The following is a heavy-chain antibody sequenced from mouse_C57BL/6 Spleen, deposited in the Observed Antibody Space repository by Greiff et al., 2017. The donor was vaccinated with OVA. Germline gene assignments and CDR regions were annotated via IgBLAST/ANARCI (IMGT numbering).Heavy chain of an antibody. J-gene: IGHJ4*01. V-gene: IGHV5-9*01. Sequence: EVQVVESGGGLVKPGGSLKLSCAASGFTFSSYTMSWVRQTPEKRLEWVATISGGGGNTYYPDSVKGRFTISRDNAKNTLYLQMSSLRSEDTALYYCARHDYYGNYVEDYYAMDYWGQGTSVTVSS. D-gene: IGHD2-1*01. CDR3: ARHDYYGNYVEDYYAMDY. CDR1: GFTFSSYT. CDR2: ISGGGGNT.